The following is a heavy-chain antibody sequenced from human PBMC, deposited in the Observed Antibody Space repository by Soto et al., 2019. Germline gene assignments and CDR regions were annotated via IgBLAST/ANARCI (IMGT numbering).Heavy chain of an antibody. CDR1: GFTFRSYG. J-gene: IGHJ4*02. Sequence: AGSLRLSCAASGFTFRSYGMNWVRQAPGKGLEWVAVISYDGSNKYYAGSMKGRFTISRDNSKNTLYLQMNSLRAEDTAVYYCAKGGYSSGWYGESPFDYWGQGTLVTVSS. CDR3: AKGGYSSGWYGESPFDY. CDR2: ISYDGSNK. V-gene: IGHV3-30*18. D-gene: IGHD6-19*01.